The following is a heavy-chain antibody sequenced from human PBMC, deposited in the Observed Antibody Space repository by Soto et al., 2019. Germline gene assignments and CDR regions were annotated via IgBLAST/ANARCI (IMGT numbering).Heavy chain of an antibody. Sequence: XGSLRLSCAASGFTFSSYSMNWVRQAPGKGLEWVSSISSSSSHIYYADSVKGRFTISRDNAKNSLYLQMNSLRAEDTAVYYCARGSPRYYFDYWGQGTLVTVSS. D-gene: IGHD3-16*02. J-gene: IGHJ4*02. CDR2: ISSSSSHI. CDR1: GFTFSSYS. V-gene: IGHV3-21*01. CDR3: ARGSPRYYFDY.